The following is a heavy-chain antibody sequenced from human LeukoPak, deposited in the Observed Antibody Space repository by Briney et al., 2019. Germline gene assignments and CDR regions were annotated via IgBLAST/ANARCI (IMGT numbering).Heavy chain of an antibody. CDR2: LLYSGYT. CDR3: ARVPTYISASRYLDV. V-gene: IGHV4-59*11. Sequence: SETLSLTCTVSYASTTGHYWSWIRQPPGKGLEWIGCLLYSGYTEINPSLKSRVTISVDTSRSQFSLKLRSVTAADTAVYYCARVPTYISASRYLDVWGEGTTVTVSS. J-gene: IGHJ6*03. CDR1: YASTTGHY. D-gene: IGHD2-15*01.